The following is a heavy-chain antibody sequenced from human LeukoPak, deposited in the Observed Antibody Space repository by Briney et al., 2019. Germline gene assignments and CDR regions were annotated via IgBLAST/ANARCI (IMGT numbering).Heavy chain of an antibody. CDR1: GGSISSDSYY. CDR2: IYTSGST. Sequence: SQTLSLTCTVSGGSISSDSYYWSWIRQPAGKGLEWIGRIYTSGSTNYNPSLKSRVTISVDTSKNQFSLKLSSVTAADTAVYYCARDHYDYVWGSYRYSDYWGQGTLVTVSS. J-gene: IGHJ4*02. V-gene: IGHV4-61*02. CDR3: ARDHYDYVWGSYRYSDY. D-gene: IGHD3-16*02.